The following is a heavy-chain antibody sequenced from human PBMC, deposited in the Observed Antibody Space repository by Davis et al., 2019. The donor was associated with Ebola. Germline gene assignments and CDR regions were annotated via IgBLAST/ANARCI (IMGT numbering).Heavy chain of an antibody. Sequence: GESLKISCTGSGFTFGDYGLSWVRQAPGKGLVWVSRINSDGSSTNYADSVKGRFTISRDNSKNTLYLQMNSLRAEDTAVYYCARDEKTYYDSSGFWGVFDYWGQGTLVTVSS. D-gene: IGHD3-22*01. CDR1: GFTFGDYG. CDR3: ARDEKTYYDSSGFWGVFDY. CDR2: INSDGSST. V-gene: IGHV3-74*01. J-gene: IGHJ4*02.